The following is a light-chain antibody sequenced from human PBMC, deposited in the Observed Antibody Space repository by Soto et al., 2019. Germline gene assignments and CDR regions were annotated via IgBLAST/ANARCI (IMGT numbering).Light chain of an antibody. CDR1: RDA. CDR3: LQHSDYPFT. CDR2: SAS. Sequence: RDALGWYQQKPGKVPKRLIYSASSLQNGVPSRFSGSGSETVFTLTISSLQTEDFATYFCLQHSDYPFTFGQGTKVDIK. J-gene: IGKJ2*01. V-gene: IGKV1-17*01.